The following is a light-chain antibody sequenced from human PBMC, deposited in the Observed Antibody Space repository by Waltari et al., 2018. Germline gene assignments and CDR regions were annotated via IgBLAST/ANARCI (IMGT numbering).Light chain of an antibody. CDR1: SRDVGGHNY. Sequence: QSALTQPASVSGSPGQSITISCTGTSRDVGGHNYVSWYQQHPGKAPKLIIYEVSNRPSGVSNRFSGSKSGNTASLTVSGLQAEDEADYYCNSYTNINTWVFGGGTKLTVL. CDR2: EVS. J-gene: IGLJ3*02. CDR3: NSYTNINTWV. V-gene: IGLV2-14*01.